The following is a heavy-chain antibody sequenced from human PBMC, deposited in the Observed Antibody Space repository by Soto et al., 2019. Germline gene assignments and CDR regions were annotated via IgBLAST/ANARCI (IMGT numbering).Heavy chain of an antibody. J-gene: IGHJ6*02. CDR3: AKPEGVGYYYGMDV. V-gene: IGHV3-30*18. CDR1: GFTFSSYG. Sequence: QMQLVESGGGVVQPGRSLRLSCAASGFTFSSYGMHWVRQAPGKGLEWVAVISYDGSNKYYADSVKGRFTISRDNSKNTLYMQMNSLRAEDTAVYYCAKPEGVGYYYGMDVWGHGTTVTVSS. D-gene: IGHD3-16*01. CDR2: ISYDGSNK.